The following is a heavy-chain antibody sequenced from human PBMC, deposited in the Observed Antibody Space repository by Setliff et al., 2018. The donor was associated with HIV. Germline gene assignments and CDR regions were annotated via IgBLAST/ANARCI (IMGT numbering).Heavy chain of an antibody. V-gene: IGHV5-51*01. J-gene: IGHJ4*02. Sequence: GESLKISCKGSGYTFTSYWIGWVRQMPGKGLGWMGIIYPGDSDTKYSPSFQGQVTISADESVSTAYLQWSSLKASDTAVYYCARMVSDYEPLDYWGQGTLVTVSS. CDR2: IYPGDSDT. CDR3: ARMVSDYEPLDY. CDR1: GYTFTSYW. D-gene: IGHD5-12*01.